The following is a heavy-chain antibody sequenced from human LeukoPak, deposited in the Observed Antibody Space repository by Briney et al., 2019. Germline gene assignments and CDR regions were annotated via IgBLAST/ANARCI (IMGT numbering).Heavy chain of an antibody. J-gene: IGHJ3*02. CDR3: TTEEYIYGYQAFAI. CDR2: IKSKTYGGTT. D-gene: IGHD5-18*01. CDR1: GFTFSNAW. V-gene: IGHV3-15*01. Sequence: GGSLRLSCAASGFTFSNAWMSWVRQGPGKGLDWDGRIKSKTYGGTTDYAASVKGRFTISREDSKNQLYLQMSSLKTEDTAVYYCTTEEYIYGYQAFAIWGQGTMVTVSS.